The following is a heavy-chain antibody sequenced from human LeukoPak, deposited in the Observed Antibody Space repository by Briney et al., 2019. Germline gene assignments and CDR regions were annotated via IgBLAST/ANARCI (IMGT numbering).Heavy chain of an antibody. D-gene: IGHD2-21*02. Sequence: ASVKVSCKASGYTFTSYGISWVRQAPGQGLEWMGWISAYNGNTNYAQKLQGRVTMTTDTSTSTAYMELRSLRSDDTAVYYCAMLDCGGDCYSSYFDYWGQGTLVTVSS. J-gene: IGHJ4*02. CDR2: ISAYNGNT. V-gene: IGHV1-18*01. CDR3: AMLDCGGDCYSSYFDY. CDR1: GYTFTSYG.